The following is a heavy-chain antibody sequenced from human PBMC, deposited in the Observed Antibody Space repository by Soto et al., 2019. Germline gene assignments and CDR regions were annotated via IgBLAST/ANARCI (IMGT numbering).Heavy chain of an antibody. J-gene: IGHJ6*02. CDR3: ARDKDRLQLGGNYYFILDV. V-gene: IGHV1-69*14. CDR1: GGTFRTSA. Sequence: QVQLVQSGAEVKKPGSSVKVSCKASGGTFRTSAFSWVRQAPGQGLEWVGGIMPVFRRPKYAQNFQDRVTITADISTSTAYMELNSLRSDDTAVYYCARDKDRLQLGGNYYFILDVWGQGTAVTVSS. D-gene: IGHD1-1*01. CDR2: IMPVFRRP.